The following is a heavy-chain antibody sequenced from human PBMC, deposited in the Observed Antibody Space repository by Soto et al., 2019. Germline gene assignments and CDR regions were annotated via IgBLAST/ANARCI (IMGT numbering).Heavy chain of an antibody. CDR3: AREDLIAAHDPLMDY. V-gene: IGHV3-21*01. J-gene: IGHJ4*02. D-gene: IGHD6-6*01. Sequence: VQLVESGGGLVKPGGSLRLSCAASGFTFSSYSMNWVRQAPGKGLEWVSSISSSSSYIYYADSVKGRFTISRDNAKNSLYLQMNSLRAEDTAVYYCAREDLIAAHDPLMDYWGQGTLVTVSS. CDR2: ISSSSSYI. CDR1: GFTFSSYS.